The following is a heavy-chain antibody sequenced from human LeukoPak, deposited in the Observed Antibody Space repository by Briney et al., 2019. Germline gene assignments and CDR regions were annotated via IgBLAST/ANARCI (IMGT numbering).Heavy chain of an antibody. D-gene: IGHD2-21*02. J-gene: IGHJ4*02. Sequence: GGSLRLSCAASGFTSSNYWMHWVRQAPAKGLVWVSPINRDGSSTNYADSVRGRFTISRDNAKNTLYLQKNSLRAEDTAVYYCARLYCGGDCYSGRFDYWGQGTLVTVSS. CDR3: ARLYCGGDCYSGRFDY. CDR1: GFTSSNYW. CDR2: INRDGSST. V-gene: IGHV3-74*01.